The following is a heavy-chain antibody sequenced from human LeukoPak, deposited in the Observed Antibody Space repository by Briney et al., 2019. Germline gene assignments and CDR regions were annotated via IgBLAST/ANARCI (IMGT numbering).Heavy chain of an antibody. Sequence: GGSLRLSCTASGFTFGDYAMSWFRQAPGKGLEWVSSISSSSSYIYYADSVKGRFTISRDNAKNSLYLQMNSLRAEDTAVYYCARETGGIAARGFDYWGQGTLVTVSS. V-gene: IGHV3-21*01. D-gene: IGHD6-6*01. CDR3: ARETGGIAARGFDY. CDR2: ISSSSSYI. J-gene: IGHJ4*02. CDR1: GFTFGDYA.